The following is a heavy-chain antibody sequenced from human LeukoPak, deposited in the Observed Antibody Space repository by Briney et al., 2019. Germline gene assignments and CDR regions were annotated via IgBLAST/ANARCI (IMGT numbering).Heavy chain of an antibody. CDR3: ARDVIYGGYDSSVGFDY. D-gene: IGHD3-22*01. Sequence: GGSLRLSCAASGFTFSSYAMHWVRQAPGKGLEWVAVISYDGSNKYYAGSVKGRFTISRDNSKNTLYLQMNSLRAEDTAVYYCARDVIYGGYDSSVGFDYWGQGTLVTVSS. J-gene: IGHJ4*02. CDR2: ISYDGSNK. CDR1: GFTFSSYA. V-gene: IGHV3-30*04.